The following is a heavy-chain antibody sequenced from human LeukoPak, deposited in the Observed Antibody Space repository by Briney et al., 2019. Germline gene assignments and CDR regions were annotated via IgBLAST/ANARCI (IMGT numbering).Heavy chain of an antibody. V-gene: IGHV3-23*01. J-gene: IGHJ6*02. CDR2: MSGSGGST. CDR1: GFTFSSYA. D-gene: IGHD6-13*01. CDR3: AKGLSGGIATTGRLPAYYYYGMDV. Sequence: PGGSLRLSCAASGFTFSSYAMSWVRQAPGKGLEWVSAMSGSGGSTNYADSVKGRFTISRDNSKNTLYLQMNSLRAEDTAVYYCAKGLSGGIATTGRLPAYYYYGMDVWGQGTTVTVSS.